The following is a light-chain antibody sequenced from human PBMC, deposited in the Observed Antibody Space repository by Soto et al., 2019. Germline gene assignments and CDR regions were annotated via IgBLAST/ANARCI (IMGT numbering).Light chain of an antibody. CDR3: MQAIHLPLT. J-gene: IGKJ4*01. Sequence: DIVMTQNPLSLSVTPGQPASISCQSSQTLLHNDGKTYLYWYLQKPGQPPHLLIYEVSKRFSGVPDRFSGSGSGTDFTLKISRVETEDVGVYYCMQAIHLPLTFGGGTKVESK. CDR1: QTLLHNDGKTY. V-gene: IGKV2D-29*01. CDR2: EVS.